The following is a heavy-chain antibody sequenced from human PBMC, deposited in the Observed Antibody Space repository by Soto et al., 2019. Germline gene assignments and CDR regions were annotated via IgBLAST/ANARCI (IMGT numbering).Heavy chain of an antibody. J-gene: IGHJ4*02. Sequence: GASVKVSCKVSGYTLTELSMHWVRQAPGKGLEWMGGFDPEDGETIYAQKFQGRVTMTEDTSTDTAYMELSSLRSEDTAVYYCATHPTIQLWFTLDYWGQGTLVTVPQ. V-gene: IGHV1-24*01. CDR1: GYTLTELS. CDR3: ATHPTIQLWFTLDY. D-gene: IGHD5-18*01. CDR2: FDPEDGET.